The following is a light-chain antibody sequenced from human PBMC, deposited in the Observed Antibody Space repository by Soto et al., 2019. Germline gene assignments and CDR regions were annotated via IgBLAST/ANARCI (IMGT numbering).Light chain of an antibody. J-gene: IGKJ4*01. CDR2: DAF. V-gene: IGKV3-11*01. CDR3: QQRSNWPLT. CDR1: QTVSSY. Sequence: EIVLTQSPATLSLSPGERATLSCRSSQTVSSYLAWYQQKPGQAPRLLIYDAFNRATGIPGRFSGSGSGTDFTLTISSLEPEDFAVYYCQQRSNWPLTFGGGTQVEI.